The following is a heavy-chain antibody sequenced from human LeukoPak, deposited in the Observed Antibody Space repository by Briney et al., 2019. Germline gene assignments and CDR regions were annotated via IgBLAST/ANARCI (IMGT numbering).Heavy chain of an antibody. D-gene: IGHD4/OR15-4a*01. J-gene: IGHJ4*02. CDR3: ARANNFDY. Sequence: GGSLRLSCVASGFTFNSYWMSWVRQAPGKGLEWVANIKPDGSEEYYVDSVKDRFTISRDNAKNTLYLQMSSLRVEDTAVYSCARANNFDYWGPRTLVTVSS. V-gene: IGHV3-7*01. CDR1: GFTFNSYW. CDR2: IKPDGSEE.